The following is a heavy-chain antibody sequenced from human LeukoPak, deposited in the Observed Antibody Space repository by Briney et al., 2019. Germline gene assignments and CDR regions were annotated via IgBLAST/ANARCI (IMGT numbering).Heavy chain of an antibody. Sequence: SQTLSLTCAISGDSVSSNSAAWNWIRQSPSRGLEWLGRTYYRSKWYNDYAVSVKSRITISPDTSKNQFSLQLNSVTPEDTAVYYCARDGDSSGYSLDAFDIWGQGTMVTVSS. CDR3: ARDGDSSGYSLDAFDI. CDR2: TYYRSKWYN. CDR1: GDSVSSNSAA. D-gene: IGHD3-22*01. J-gene: IGHJ3*02. V-gene: IGHV6-1*01.